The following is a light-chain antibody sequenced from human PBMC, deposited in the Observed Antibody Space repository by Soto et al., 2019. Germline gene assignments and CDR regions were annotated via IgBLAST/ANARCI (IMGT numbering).Light chain of an antibody. CDR2: KAS. CDR3: QQSYSTPRT. V-gene: IGKV1-5*03. J-gene: IGKJ1*01. CDR1: QSISSW. Sequence: IQMTQSPSTLSVSVGDRVTITCRASQSISSWLAWYQQKPGKAPKLLIYKASSLESGVPSRFSGSGSGTDFTLTISSLQPEDFATYYCQQSYSTPRTFGQGTKVDIK.